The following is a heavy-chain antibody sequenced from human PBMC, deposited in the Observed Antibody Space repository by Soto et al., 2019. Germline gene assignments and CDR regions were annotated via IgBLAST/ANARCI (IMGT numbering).Heavy chain of an antibody. CDR3: ARETVKYHRYGMDV. Sequence: PGGSLRLSCAASGFTFSSYSMNWVRQAPGKGLEWVSSITSSSSYIYYVDSVKGRFTISRDNAKNSLYLQMNSLRAEDTAVYYCARETVKYHRYGMDVWGQGTTVTVSS. J-gene: IGHJ6*02. D-gene: IGHD2-2*01. CDR2: ITSSSSYI. V-gene: IGHV3-21*01. CDR1: GFTFSSYS.